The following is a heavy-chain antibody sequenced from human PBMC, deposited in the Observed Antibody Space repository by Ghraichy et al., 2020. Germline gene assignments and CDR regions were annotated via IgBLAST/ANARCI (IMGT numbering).Heavy chain of an antibody. D-gene: IGHD2-2*01. CDR1: GGSISSGDYY. J-gene: IGHJ3*01. CDR3: ARRYCSSTSCYDAFDL. V-gene: IGHV4-30-4*08. Sequence: SETLSLTCTVSGGSISSGDYYWSWIRQPPGKGLEWIGYIYYSGSTYYNPSLKSRVTISVDTSKNQFSLKLSSVTAADTAVYYCARRYCSSTSCYDAFDLWGQGTMVTVSS. CDR2: IYYSGST.